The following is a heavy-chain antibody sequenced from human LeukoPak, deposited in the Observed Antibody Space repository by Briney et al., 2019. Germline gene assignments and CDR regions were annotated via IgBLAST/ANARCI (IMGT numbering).Heavy chain of an antibody. J-gene: IGHJ6*02. CDR1: GFTFSSYG. Sequence: PGGSLRLSCSTSGFTFSSYGMSWVRQAPGKGLVGVSGISGSGSRKYYADSVKGRFTISRDSSKNTLYLQMNSLRVEDTAVYYCANAPCSGGNCDSGYGMDVWGQGTTVTVSS. CDR2: ISGSGSRK. V-gene: IGHV3-23*01. CDR3: ANAPCSGGNCDSGYGMDV. D-gene: IGHD2-15*01.